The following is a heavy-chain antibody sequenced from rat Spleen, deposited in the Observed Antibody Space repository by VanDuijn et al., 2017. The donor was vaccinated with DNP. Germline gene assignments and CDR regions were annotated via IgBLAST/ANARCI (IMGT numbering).Heavy chain of an antibody. Sequence: EVQLVESGGGVVQPGKSLKLSCAASGFSFSDSAMAWVRQSPKMGLEWVATIIYDGSHTFYRDSVQGRFTISRDNEKTTLYLQMDSLRSEDTATYYCTSLLLKWSFDYWGQGVMVTVSS. D-gene: IGHD1-1*01. CDR1: GFSFSDSA. CDR2: IIYDGSHT. J-gene: IGHJ2*01. V-gene: IGHV5-17*01. CDR3: TSLLLKWSFDY.